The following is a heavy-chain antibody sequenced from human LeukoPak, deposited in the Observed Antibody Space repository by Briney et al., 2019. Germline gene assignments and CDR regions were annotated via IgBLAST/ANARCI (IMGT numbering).Heavy chain of an antibody. V-gene: IGHV3-23*01. CDR3: AKDRMTTVVTAFDI. D-gene: IGHD4-23*01. J-gene: IGHJ3*02. CDR2: ISGSGDRT. Sequence: GGSLRLSCAASGFIVRTDAMSWVRQAPGKGLEWVSGISGSGDRTFYTDSVKGRFTISRDNSKNTLYLQMNSLRAEDTAVYYCAKDRMTTVVTAFDIWGQGTMVTVSS. CDR1: GFIVRTDA.